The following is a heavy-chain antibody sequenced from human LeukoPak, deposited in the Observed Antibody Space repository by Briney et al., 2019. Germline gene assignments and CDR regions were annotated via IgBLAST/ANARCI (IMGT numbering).Heavy chain of an antibody. D-gene: IGHD2-15*01. CDR1: GGSFSGYY. J-gene: IGHJ6*02. CDR3: ARGRACSGGSCYSPLGGMDV. CDR2: INHSGST. V-gene: IGHV4-34*01. Sequence: KPSETLSLTCAVYGGSFSGYYWSWIRQPPGKGLEWIGEINHSGSTIYNPSLKSRVTISVDTSKNQFSLKLSSVSAADTAMYYCARGRACSGGSCYSPLGGMDVWGQGTTVTVSS.